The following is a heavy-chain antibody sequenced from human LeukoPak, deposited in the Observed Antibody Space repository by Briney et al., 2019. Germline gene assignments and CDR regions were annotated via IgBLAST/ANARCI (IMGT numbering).Heavy chain of an antibody. J-gene: IGHJ4*02. V-gene: IGHV3-23*01. CDR3: AGHNSGNYYSC. Sequence: PGGSLRLSCAASGFTFSSYAMSWVRQAPGKGLEWVSSLSASGSSTYYADSVKGRFTISRDNSKNTLYLQMNSLRAEDTAVYYCAGHNSGNYYSCWGQGTLVTVSS. CDR1: GFTFSSYA. D-gene: IGHD3-10*01. CDR2: LSASGSST.